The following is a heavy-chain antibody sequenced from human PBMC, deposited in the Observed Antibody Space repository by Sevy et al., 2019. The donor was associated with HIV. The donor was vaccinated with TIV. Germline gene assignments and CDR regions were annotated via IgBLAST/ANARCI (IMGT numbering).Heavy chain of an antibody. D-gene: IGHD3-10*01. V-gene: IGHV1-2*02. J-gene: IGHJ4*02. Sequence: ASVKVSCKASGYTFTGYYMHWVRQAPGQGLEWMGWINPNSGGTNYAQKFQGRVTMTRATSISTAYMERSRLRSDDTAVYYCARACITMVRGVISAFGYWGQGTLVTVSS. CDR3: ARACITMVRGVISAFGY. CDR2: INPNSGGT. CDR1: GYTFTGYY.